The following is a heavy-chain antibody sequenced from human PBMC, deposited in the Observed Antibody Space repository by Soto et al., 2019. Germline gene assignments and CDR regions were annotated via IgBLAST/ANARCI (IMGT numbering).Heavy chain of an antibody. CDR3: ARVFSSGSGWMYYFDF. Sequence: QVQLRESGPGLVESSGTLSLTCEVSSGSISSGNWWSWVRQPPGKGLEWIGEIYYTGATNYNPSLKSRVTMTIDKSKDQFSLNLRSATAADTAVYYCARVFSSGSGWMYYFDFWGQGILVSVSS. J-gene: IGHJ4*02. V-gene: IGHV4-4*02. CDR2: IYYTGAT. D-gene: IGHD6-25*01. CDR1: SGSISSGNW.